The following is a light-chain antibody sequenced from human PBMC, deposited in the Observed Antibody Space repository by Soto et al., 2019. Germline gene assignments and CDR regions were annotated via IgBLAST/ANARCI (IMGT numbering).Light chain of an antibody. CDR2: DAS. Sequence: EVVLTQSPATLSLSPGERATLSCRASESVRSNLAWYQQKPGRPPRLLIYDASTRATGIPSRFSGSGSGTEFTLTISSLKSEDFAVYYCQQRSNWLTFGGGTKVDIK. J-gene: IGKJ4*01. V-gene: IGKV3-11*01. CDR1: ESVRSN. CDR3: QQRSNWLT.